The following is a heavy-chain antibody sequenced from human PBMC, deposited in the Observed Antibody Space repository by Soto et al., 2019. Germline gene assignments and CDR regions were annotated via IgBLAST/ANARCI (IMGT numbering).Heavy chain of an antibody. D-gene: IGHD6-19*01. CDR3: ARHGQTGGTYSSGWYGGRYNWFDP. J-gene: IGHJ5*02. CDR2: IYYSGST. Sequence: SETLSLTCTVSGGSISSYYWSWIRQPPGKGLEWIGYIYYSGSTNYNPSLKSRVTISVDTSKNQFSLKLSSVTAADTAVYYCARHGQTGGTYSSGWYGGRYNWFDPWGQGTLVTVSS. CDR1: GGSISSYY. V-gene: IGHV4-59*08.